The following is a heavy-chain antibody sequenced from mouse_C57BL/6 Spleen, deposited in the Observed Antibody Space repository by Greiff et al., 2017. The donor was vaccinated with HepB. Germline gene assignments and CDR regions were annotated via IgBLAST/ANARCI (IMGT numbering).Heavy chain of an antibody. CDR1: GYAFSSSW. CDR3: ARFDSAWFAY. CDR2: IYPGDGDT. J-gene: IGHJ3*01. D-gene: IGHD2-4*01. Sequence: VQLQQSGPELVKPGASVKISCKASGYAFSSSWMNWVKQRPGKGLEWIGRIYPGDGDTNYNGKFKGKATLTADKSSSTAYMQLRSLTSEDSAVYFCARFDSAWFAYWGQGTLVTVSA. V-gene: IGHV1-82*01.